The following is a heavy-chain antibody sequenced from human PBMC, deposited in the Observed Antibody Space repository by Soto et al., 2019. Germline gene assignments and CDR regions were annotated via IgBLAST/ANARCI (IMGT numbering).Heavy chain of an antibody. CDR1: GFTFSSYA. J-gene: IGHJ4*02. Sequence: GGSLRLSCVASGFTFSSYAMSWVRHAPGKGLEWVSAITGDGGDTFHADSVRGRLTISRDNSRNTLYLQMDSLRAEDTALYYCAKGSATSRPYYFDYWGQGTLVTVSS. CDR3: AKGSATSRPYYFDY. CDR2: ITGDGGDT. V-gene: IGHV3-23*01.